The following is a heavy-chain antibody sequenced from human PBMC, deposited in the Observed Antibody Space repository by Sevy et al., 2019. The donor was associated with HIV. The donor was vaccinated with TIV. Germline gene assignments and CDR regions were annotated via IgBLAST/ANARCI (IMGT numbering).Heavy chain of an antibody. V-gene: IGHV3-73*01. CDR2: IRSKANSYAT. CDR3: IRPYYYDSSGYYHYYYMDV. D-gene: IGHD3-22*01. CDR1: GFTFSGSA. Sequence: GGSLRLSCAASGFTFSGSAMHWVRQASGKGLEWVGRIRSKANSYATAYAASVKGRFTISRDDSKNTAYLQMNSLKTEDTAVYYCIRPYYYDSSGYYHYYYMDVWGKGTTVTVSS. J-gene: IGHJ6*03.